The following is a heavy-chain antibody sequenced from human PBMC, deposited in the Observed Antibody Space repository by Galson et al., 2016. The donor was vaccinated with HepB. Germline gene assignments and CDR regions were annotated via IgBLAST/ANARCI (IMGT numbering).Heavy chain of an antibody. J-gene: IGHJ3*02. CDR1: GFTFSSYA. Sequence: TLRLSCAASGFTFSSYAMSWVRQAPGKGLEWVSAISGSGGSTYYADSVKGRFTISRDNSKNTLYPQMNSLRAEDTAVYYCAKEGRDILTGYYNGDAFDIWGQGTMVTVSS. CDR2: ISGSGGST. CDR3: AKEGRDILTGYYNGDAFDI. V-gene: IGHV3-23*01. D-gene: IGHD3-9*01.